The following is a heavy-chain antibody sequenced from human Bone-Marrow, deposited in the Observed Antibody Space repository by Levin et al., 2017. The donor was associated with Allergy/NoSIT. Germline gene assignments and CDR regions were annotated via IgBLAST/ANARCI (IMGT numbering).Heavy chain of an antibody. J-gene: IGHJ4*02. CDR1: AFTFSNFA. CDR2: ISDSGGAR. D-gene: IGHD6-13*01. CDR3: AKGGLAAAGTWVDY. Sequence: GGSLRLSCAASAFTFSNFAMSWVRQTPGKGLEWVSGISDSGGARYYADSVKGRPTISRDNSKNTLYLQMNSLRAEDTAVYYCAKGGLAAAGTWVDYWGQGTLVTVSS. V-gene: IGHV3-23*01.